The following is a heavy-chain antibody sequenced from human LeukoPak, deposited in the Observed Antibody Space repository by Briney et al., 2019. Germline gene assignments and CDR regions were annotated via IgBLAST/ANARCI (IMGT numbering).Heavy chain of an antibody. Sequence: GGSLRLSCAASGFTFSTYTINWVRQAPGKGLEWVSSITGNSTYIFYADSVKGRFTVSRDNAKNSLFLQMNSLRAEDTAVYYCAREAGYCSSTSCEEDYYYFYMDVWGKGTTVTVSS. J-gene: IGHJ6*03. CDR2: ITGNSTYI. D-gene: IGHD2-2*03. V-gene: IGHV3-21*01. CDR1: GFTFSTYT. CDR3: AREAGYCSSTSCEEDYYYFYMDV.